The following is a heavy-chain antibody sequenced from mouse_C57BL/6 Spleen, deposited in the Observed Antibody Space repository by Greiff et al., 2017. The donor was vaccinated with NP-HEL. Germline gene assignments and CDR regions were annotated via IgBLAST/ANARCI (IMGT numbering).Heavy chain of an antibody. J-gene: IGHJ1*03. V-gene: IGHV2-2*01. D-gene: IGHD1-1*01. Sequence: QVQLQQSGPGLVQPSQRLSITCTVSGFSLTSYGVHWVRQSPGKGLAWLGVIWSGGSTDYNAAFISRLSISKDNSKSQVFFKMNNLQADDTAIYYCARTPGSRGLLYFDVWGTGTTVTGSS. CDR3: ARTPGSRGLLYFDV. CDR1: GFSLTSYG. CDR2: IWSGGST.